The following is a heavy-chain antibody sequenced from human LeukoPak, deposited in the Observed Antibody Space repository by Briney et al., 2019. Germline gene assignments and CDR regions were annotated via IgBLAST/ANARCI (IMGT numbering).Heavy chain of an antibody. Sequence: SGGSLRLSCAASGFTFSSYGMHWVRQAPGKGQEWVAVIWYDGSNKYYADSVKGRFTISRDNSKNTLYLQMNSLRAEDTAVYYCAKDWVVAATGYYRDVWGKGTTVTVSS. V-gene: IGHV3-33*06. CDR1: GFTFSSYG. CDR3: AKDWVVAATGYYRDV. CDR2: IWYDGSNK. J-gene: IGHJ6*03. D-gene: IGHD2-15*01.